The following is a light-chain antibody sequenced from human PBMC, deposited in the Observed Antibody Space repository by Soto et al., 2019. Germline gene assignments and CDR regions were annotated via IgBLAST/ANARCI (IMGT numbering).Light chain of an antibody. J-gene: IGLJ1*01. Sequence: QSVLTQPASVSGSPGQSLTISCTGTSIDIAPYNYVSWYQQHPGKAPKFMIYDVSKRPSGVPDRFSGSKSGNTASLTISGLQAEDEADYYCCSYAGSYTLVFGTGTKVTVL. CDR3: CSYAGSYTLV. V-gene: IGLV2-11*01. CDR2: DVS. CDR1: SIDIAPYNY.